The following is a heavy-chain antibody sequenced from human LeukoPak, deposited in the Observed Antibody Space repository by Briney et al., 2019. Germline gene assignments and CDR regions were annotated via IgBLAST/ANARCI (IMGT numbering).Heavy chain of an antibody. J-gene: IGHJ4*02. D-gene: IGHD2-2*02. CDR1: GFTFSSYA. CDR2: ISGSGGST. CDR3: AKGPIPANIVVVPAAIGGGVFDY. Sequence: GGSLRLSCAASGFTFSSYAMSWVRQAPGKGLEWVSAISGSGGSTYYADSVKGRFTISRDNSKNTLYLQMNSLRAEDTAVYYCAKGPIPANIVVVPAAIGGGVFDYWGQGTLVTVSS. V-gene: IGHV3-23*01.